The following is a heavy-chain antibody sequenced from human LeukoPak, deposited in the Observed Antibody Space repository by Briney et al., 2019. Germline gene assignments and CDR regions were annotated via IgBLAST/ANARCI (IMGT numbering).Heavy chain of an antibody. V-gene: IGHV3-48*01. CDR2: ITSTSSTM. J-gene: IGHJ4*02. D-gene: IGHD2-15*01. CDR3: ARDVTVGYCSGGSCYSGFDY. Sequence: GGSLRLSCAASGFTFTTYSMNWVRQAPGKGLEWVSYITSTSSTMYYADSVKGRFTISRDNAKNSLYLQMNSLRGEDTAVYYCARDVTVGYCSGGSCYSGFDYWGQGTLVTVSS. CDR1: GFTFTTYS.